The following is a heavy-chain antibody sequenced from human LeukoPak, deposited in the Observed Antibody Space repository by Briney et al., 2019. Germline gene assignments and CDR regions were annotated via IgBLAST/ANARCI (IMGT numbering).Heavy chain of an antibody. Sequence: QAGGSLRLSCAASGFTFSSYAMSWVRQAPGKGLEWVLAISGSGGSTYYADSVKGRFTISRDNSKNTLYLQMNSLRAEDTAVYYCAKDRKYDYVWGSYAYYYWGQGTLVTVSS. CDR3: AKDRKYDYVWGSYAYYY. D-gene: IGHD3-16*01. V-gene: IGHV3-23*01. CDR2: ISGSGGST. J-gene: IGHJ4*02. CDR1: GFTFSSYA.